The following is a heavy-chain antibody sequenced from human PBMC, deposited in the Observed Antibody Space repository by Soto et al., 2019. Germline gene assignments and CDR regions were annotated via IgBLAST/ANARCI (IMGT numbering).Heavy chain of an antibody. CDR2: MFRDENNK. Sequence: QVQVVESGGGVVQPGRSLRLSCAVSGVTVSDYPLHWVRQAPGKGLEWVAVMFRDENNKRYADSVKGRFTISRDNSYNTLSLQMDSLMPDDTAVYYCAISTANWVQGTVVTVSS. CDR1: GVTVSDYP. CDR3: AISTAN. V-gene: IGHV3-30-3*01. J-gene: IGHJ4*02.